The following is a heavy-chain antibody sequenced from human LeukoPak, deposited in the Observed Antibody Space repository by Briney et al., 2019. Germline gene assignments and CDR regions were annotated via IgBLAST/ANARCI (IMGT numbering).Heavy chain of an antibody. CDR1: GFSFGSHP. CDR3: ARGVMAARLYYFDY. V-gene: IGHV3-23*01. D-gene: IGHD2-21*01. Sequence: GGSLRLSCVASGFSFGSHPMNWVRQAPGKGLEWVSGITGSGDYTYYIDSVQGRFTISRDNSKNMLFLQMNSLRAEDTAVYYCARGVMAARLYYFDYWGRGILVTVSS. CDR2: ITGSGDYT. J-gene: IGHJ4*02.